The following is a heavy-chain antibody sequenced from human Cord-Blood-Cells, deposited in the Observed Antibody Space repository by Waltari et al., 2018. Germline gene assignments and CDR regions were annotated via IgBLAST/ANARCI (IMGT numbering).Heavy chain of an antibody. CDR2: IKSKTDGGKI. D-gene: IGHD1-26*01. Sequence: EVQLVESGGGLVKPGGSLRLSRAASGFTFSNAWTRWVRPAPGKGPEWVGRIKSKTDGGKIDYAAPVKGRFTISRDDSKNTLYLQMNSLKTEDTAVYYCTTRIVGATTRDYWGQGTLVTVSS. V-gene: IGHV3-15*01. J-gene: IGHJ4*02. CDR3: TTRIVGATTRDY. CDR1: GFTFSNAW.